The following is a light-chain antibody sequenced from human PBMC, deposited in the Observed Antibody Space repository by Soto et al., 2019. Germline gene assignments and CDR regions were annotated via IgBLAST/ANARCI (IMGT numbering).Light chain of an antibody. V-gene: IGLV1-44*01. CDR2: INS. CDR1: SSDIGSKT. CDR3: ALWDDSLNGPV. Sequence: QSVLTQPPSASGTPGQRVTISCSGGSSDIGSKTVNWYQQLPGTAPKLLIYINSQRPSGVPDRFSGSKSGTSASLAISGLQSEDEADYYCALWDDSLNGPVFGGGTKLTVL. J-gene: IGLJ2*01.